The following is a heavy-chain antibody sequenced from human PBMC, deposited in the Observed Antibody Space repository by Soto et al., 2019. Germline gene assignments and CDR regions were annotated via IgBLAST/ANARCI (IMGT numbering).Heavy chain of an antibody. CDR2: IFYTGST. D-gene: IGHD3-10*01. Sequence: PSETLSLTCTVSGGSISSYSWSWIRQPPGKGLEWIGDIFYTGSTNYNPSLKSRVTISVDTSKNQFSLKLSSVTAADTAVYYCARDRRLITMVRGVSLWFDPWGQGTLVTVSS. CDR3: ARDRRLITMVRGVSLWFDP. CDR1: GGSISSYS. V-gene: IGHV4-59*12. J-gene: IGHJ5*02.